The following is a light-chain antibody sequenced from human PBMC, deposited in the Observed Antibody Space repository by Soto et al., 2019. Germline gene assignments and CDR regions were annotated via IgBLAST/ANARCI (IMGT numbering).Light chain of an antibody. Sequence: EIVMTQSPATLSVSPGERATLSCRASQSVSSNLAWYQQKPGQAPRLLIYAASTRATGIPARFSGSGSGTEFTLTINSLQSEDFAVYHCQQYNDWPPWTFGQGTKVEIK. V-gene: IGKV3-15*01. CDR3: QQYNDWPPWT. J-gene: IGKJ1*01. CDR2: AAS. CDR1: QSVSSN.